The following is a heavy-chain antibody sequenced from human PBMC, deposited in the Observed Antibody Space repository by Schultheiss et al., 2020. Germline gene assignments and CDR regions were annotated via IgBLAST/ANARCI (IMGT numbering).Heavy chain of an antibody. J-gene: IGHJ4*02. D-gene: IGHD6-19*01. CDR3: ARDIAVAGTDQGGLSHDY. Sequence: GGSLRLSCAASGFTFSSYWMSWVRQAPGKGLEWVANIKQDGSEKYYVDSVKGRFTISRDNAKNSLYLQMNSLRAEDTAVYYCARDIAVAGTDQGGLSHDYWGQGTLVTVSS. CDR2: IKQDGSEK. CDR1: GFTFSSYW. V-gene: IGHV3-7*01.